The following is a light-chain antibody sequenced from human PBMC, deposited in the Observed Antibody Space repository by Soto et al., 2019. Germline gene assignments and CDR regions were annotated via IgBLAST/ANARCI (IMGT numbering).Light chain of an antibody. CDR3: QQYHNWPRT. J-gene: IGKJ1*01. CDR2: GAS. CDR1: QSVNIN. V-gene: IGKV3-15*01. Sequence: EIVMTQSPATLSVSPGERATLSCRASQSVNINLAWYQQKPGQAPRLLIYGASTRATGIPASFSGSGSGTEFTLTISSLQSEDFAVYYCQQYHNWPRTFGQGTKVDIK.